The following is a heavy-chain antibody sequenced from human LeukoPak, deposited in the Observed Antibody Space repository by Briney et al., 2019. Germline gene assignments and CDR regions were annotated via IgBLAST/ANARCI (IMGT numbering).Heavy chain of an antibody. J-gene: IGHJ4*02. CDR3: ATDSYVSGSYYRLFY. CDR2: INSDGGTT. V-gene: IGHV3-74*01. Sequence: GGSLRLSCGASRFTFGTYWMHWVRQAPGKGLVWVSGINSDGGTTTYADSVKGRFTISRDNAKNTLYLQMNNLRAEDTAIYYCATDSYVSGSYYRLFYWGQGTLVTVSS. CDR1: RFTFGTYW. D-gene: IGHD3-10*01.